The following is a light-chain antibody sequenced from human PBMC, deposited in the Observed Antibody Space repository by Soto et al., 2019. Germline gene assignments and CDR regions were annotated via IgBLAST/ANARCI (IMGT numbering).Light chain of an antibody. V-gene: IGKV3-20*01. CDR1: QSVSGSY. Sequence: EIVLTQSPGTLSLSPGDRATLSCRASQSVSGSYFAWYRQRFGQAPRLLIYAASSRAAGIPDRFSGSGSGTDFTLTISRLEPEDFAVYYCQQYGSSSWTFGQGTKVEIK. J-gene: IGKJ1*01. CDR3: QQYGSSSWT. CDR2: AAS.